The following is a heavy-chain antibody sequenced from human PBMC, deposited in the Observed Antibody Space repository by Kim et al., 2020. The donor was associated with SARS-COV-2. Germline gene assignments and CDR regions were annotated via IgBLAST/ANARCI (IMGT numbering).Heavy chain of an antibody. CDR3: ARGYYDYLWAQVPLDY. Sequence: ASVKVSCKASGYTLTSYGINWVRQAPGQGLEWMGWISPYNGNTNYAQNLQGRVTMTTDTSTSTAYMELRSLRSDDTAVYFCARGYYDYLWAQVPLDYWGQGTLVTVSS. J-gene: IGHJ4*02. CDR1: GYTLTSYG. D-gene: IGHD3-16*01. CDR2: ISPYNGNT. V-gene: IGHV1-18*04.